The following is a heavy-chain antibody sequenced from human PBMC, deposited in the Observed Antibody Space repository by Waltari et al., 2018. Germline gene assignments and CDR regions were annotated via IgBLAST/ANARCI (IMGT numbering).Heavy chain of an antibody. Sequence: QLQLQESGPGLVKPSETLSLTCTVSGGSISSSSYYWGWIRQPPGKGLERLATIYYSGNTFYNPAIKSRATHAIDTSKNQFSLKLSSVTAADTAVYYCAREPGSVMGFDYWGQGTLGSVSS. CDR3: AREPGSVMGFDY. J-gene: IGHJ4*02. CDR2: IYYSGNT. V-gene: IGHV4-39*07. D-gene: IGHD2-21*01. CDR1: GGSISSSSYY.